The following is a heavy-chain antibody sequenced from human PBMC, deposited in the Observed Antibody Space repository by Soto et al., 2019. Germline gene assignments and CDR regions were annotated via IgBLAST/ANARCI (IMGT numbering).Heavy chain of an antibody. CDR2: IYYSGST. Sequence: QLQLQESGPGLVKPSETLSLTCTVSGGSISSSSYYWGWIRQPPGKGLEWIGSIYYSGSTYYNPSLKSRVTISVDTSKNQFSLKLSSVTAADTAVYYCARWIAAGRNFDYWGQGTLVTVSS. J-gene: IGHJ4*02. CDR3: ARWIAAGRNFDY. V-gene: IGHV4-39*01. D-gene: IGHD6-25*01. CDR1: GGSISSSSYY.